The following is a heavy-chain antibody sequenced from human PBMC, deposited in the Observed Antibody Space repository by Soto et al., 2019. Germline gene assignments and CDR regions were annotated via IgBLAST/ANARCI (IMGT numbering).Heavy chain of an antibody. D-gene: IGHD6-19*01. CDR2: INPNSGGT. CDR3: ARVVAGDDAFDI. CDR1: GYAFTGYY. V-gene: IGHV1-2*02. Sequence: GASVKVSCKASGYAFTGYYMHWVRQAPGQGLEWMGWINPNSGGTNYAQKFQGRVTMTRDTSISTAYMELSRLRSDDTAVYYCARVVAGDDAFDIWGQGTMVTVSS. J-gene: IGHJ3*02.